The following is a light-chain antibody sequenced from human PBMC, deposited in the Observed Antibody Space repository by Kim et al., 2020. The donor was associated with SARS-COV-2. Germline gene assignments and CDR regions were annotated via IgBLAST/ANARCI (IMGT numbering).Light chain of an antibody. CDR2: DAS. CDR1: QDISNY. Sequence: SASGGDRVTITCQASQDISNYLNWYQQKPGKAPKLLIYDASNLETGVPSRFSGSGSGTDFTFTISNLQPEDIATYYCQHYDNIPYTFGQGTKLEI. CDR3: QHYDNIPYT. V-gene: IGKV1-33*01. J-gene: IGKJ2*01.